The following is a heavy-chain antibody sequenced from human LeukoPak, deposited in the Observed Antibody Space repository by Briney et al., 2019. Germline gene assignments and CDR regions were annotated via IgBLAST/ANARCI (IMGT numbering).Heavy chain of an antibody. V-gene: IGHV3-48*04. D-gene: IGHD1-1*01. Sequence: GGSLRLSCAASGFTFSGFNMNWVRQAPGKGLEWIAYISSSGTTTLYADSVKGRFTISRDNAENSLSLQMNGLRPDDTAFYFCAKKGYSHNWFSYWGQGTLVTVSS. J-gene: IGHJ4*02. CDR3: AKKGYSHNWFSY. CDR2: ISSSGTTT. CDR1: GFTFSGFN.